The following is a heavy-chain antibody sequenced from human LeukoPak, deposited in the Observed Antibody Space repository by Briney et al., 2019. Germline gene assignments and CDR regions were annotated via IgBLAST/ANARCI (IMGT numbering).Heavy chain of an antibody. D-gene: IGHD6-19*01. Sequence: AGSLRLSCAASGFIFSDYHMNWIRQAPGKGLEWVSYISPGGDIIYFADYVKGRFTISRDNAKNSLFLQMNSLTAEDTAVYYCASGRDIAVAGPGGYFDYWGQGTLVTVSS. CDR1: GFIFSDYH. CDR2: ISPGGDII. CDR3: ASGRDIAVAGPGGYFDY. V-gene: IGHV3-11*01. J-gene: IGHJ4*02.